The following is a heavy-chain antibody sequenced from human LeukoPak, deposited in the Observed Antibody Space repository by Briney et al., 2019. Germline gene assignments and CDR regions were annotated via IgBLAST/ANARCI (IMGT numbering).Heavy chain of an antibody. D-gene: IGHD3-22*01. V-gene: IGHV4-34*01. CDR3: AERGYYYDSSGYGFDY. CDR1: GGSFSGYY. Sequence: SETLSLTCAVYGGSFSGYYWSWIRQPAGKGLEWIGEINHSGSTNYNPSLKSRVTISVDTSKNQFSLKLSSVTAADTAVYYCAERGYYYDSSGYGFDYWGQGTLVTVSS. J-gene: IGHJ4*02. CDR2: INHSGST.